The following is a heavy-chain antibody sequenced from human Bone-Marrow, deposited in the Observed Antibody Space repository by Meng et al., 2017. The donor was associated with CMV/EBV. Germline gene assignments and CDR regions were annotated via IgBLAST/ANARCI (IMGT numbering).Heavy chain of an antibody. D-gene: IGHD3-10*01. Sequence: KDSGSTLTGYYRHWVRQAPGQGIEWMGWINPNSGGTNYAQKFKGRVTMTRDTSISTAYMELSRLRSDDTAVYYCARDLVLPVRTFDIWGQGTMVTVSS. CDR2: INPNSGGT. CDR3: ARDLVLPVRTFDI. V-gene: IGHV1-2*02. CDR1: GSTLTGYY. J-gene: IGHJ3*02.